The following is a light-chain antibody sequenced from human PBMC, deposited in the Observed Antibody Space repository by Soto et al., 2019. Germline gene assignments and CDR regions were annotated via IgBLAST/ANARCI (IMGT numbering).Light chain of an antibody. CDR2: GAS. J-gene: IGKJ1*01. CDR1: QSISGT. V-gene: IGKV3-15*01. CDR3: QQYNNWPWK. Sequence: EIVMTHSPATLSVSPWGRATLSCRASQSISGTLAWYQQKPGQAPRLLIYGASTRATSFPARFSGSGSGTDFTLTISSLQSEDFAVYYCQQYNNWPWKFGQGTKVDIK.